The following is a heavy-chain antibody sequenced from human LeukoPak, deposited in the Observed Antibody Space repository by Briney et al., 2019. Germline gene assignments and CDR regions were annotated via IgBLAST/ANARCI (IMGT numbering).Heavy chain of an antibody. CDR2: INPNSGGT. V-gene: IGHV1-2*02. J-gene: IGHJ6*03. CDR1: GYSFTGYY. D-gene: IGHD3-3*01. Sequence: ASVKVSCKASGYSFTGYYMYWVRQAPGQGLEWMGWINPNSGGTNYAQKFQGRVTMTRDTSISTAYMELSSLRSDDTAVYYCARGNREITIFGVVIGYYYMDVWGKGTTVTVSS. CDR3: ARGNREITIFGVVIGYYYMDV.